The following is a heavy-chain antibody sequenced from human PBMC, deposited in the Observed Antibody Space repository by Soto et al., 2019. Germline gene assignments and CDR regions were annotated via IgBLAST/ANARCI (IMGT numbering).Heavy chain of an antibody. CDR2: IWYDGGNK. V-gene: IGHV3-33*01. D-gene: IGHD1-26*01. CDR1: GFTFSSYG. Sequence: QVQLVESGGGVVQPGRSLRLSCAASGFTFSSYGMNWVRQAPGKGLEWVAVIWYDGGNKFYADSVKGRFTISRDQSSKTVHLQMNSLRGEDTAVYYCVRDAVVGATKGGNYWFDSWGQGTLVTVSS. J-gene: IGHJ5*01. CDR3: VRDAVVGATKGGNYWFDS.